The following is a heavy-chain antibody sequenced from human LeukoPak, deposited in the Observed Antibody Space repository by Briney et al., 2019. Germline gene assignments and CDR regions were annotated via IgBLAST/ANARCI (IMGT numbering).Heavy chain of an antibody. V-gene: IGHV3-23*01. Sequence: GSLRLSCAASGFTFSSYGMSWVRQAPGKGLEWVSAISGSGGSTYYADSVKGRFTISRDNSKNTLYLQMNSLRAEDTAVYYCAKVGDYYYDSSGYYPHHYWGQGTLVTVSS. CDR1: GFTFSSYG. D-gene: IGHD3-22*01. CDR2: ISGSGGST. J-gene: IGHJ4*02. CDR3: AKVGDYYYDSSGYYPHHY.